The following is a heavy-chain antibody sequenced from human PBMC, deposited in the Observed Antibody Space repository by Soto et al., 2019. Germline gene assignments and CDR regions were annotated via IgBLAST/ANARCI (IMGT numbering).Heavy chain of an antibody. CDR3: ARTYVPGIAGFDP. J-gene: IGHJ5*02. CDR1: GFTFSNYF. CDR2: MSGDGKTI. D-gene: IGHD1-1*01. Sequence: WGSLRLSCAASGFTFSNYFMHWVRQVPGEGLVWVSRMSGDGKTISYADSVKGRFTISRDNAKNTLYLQMNSLRAEDTAVYYCARTYVPGIAGFDPWGQGTLVTVSS. V-gene: IGHV3-74*01.